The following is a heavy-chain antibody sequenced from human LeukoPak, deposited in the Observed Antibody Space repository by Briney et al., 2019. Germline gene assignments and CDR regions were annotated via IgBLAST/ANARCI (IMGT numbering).Heavy chain of an antibody. CDR3: ARDNLGYCSSTSCYGDAFDI. Sequence: GASVKVSCKASGYTFTGYYMHWVRQAPGQGLEWMGWINLNSGGTNYAQKFQGRVTMTRDTSISTAYMELSRLRSDDTAVYYCARDNLGYCSSTSCYGDAFDIWGQGTMVTVSS. J-gene: IGHJ3*02. V-gene: IGHV1-2*02. CDR1: GYTFTGYY. CDR2: INLNSGGT. D-gene: IGHD2-2*01.